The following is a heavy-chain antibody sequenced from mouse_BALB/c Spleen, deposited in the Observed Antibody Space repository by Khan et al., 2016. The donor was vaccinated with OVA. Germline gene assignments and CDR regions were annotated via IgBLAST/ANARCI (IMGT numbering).Heavy chain of an antibody. Sequence: EVELVESGPGLVKPSQSLSLTCTVTGYSITSEYTWNWIRQFPGNKLEWMGFISYSGNNRYNPSLKSRISITRDTSKNQFFLQLNSVTSEDTATYYCARKDYYDYDPFPYWGQGTLVTVSA. CDR1: GYSITSEYT. J-gene: IGHJ3*01. V-gene: IGHV3-2*02. D-gene: IGHD2-4*01. CDR3: ARKDYYDYDPFPY. CDR2: ISYSGNN.